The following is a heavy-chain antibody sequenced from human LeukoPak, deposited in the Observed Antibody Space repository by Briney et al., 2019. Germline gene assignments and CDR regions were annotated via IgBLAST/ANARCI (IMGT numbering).Heavy chain of an antibody. Sequence: GGSLRLSCAASGFTFSSYWMSWVRQAPGKGLEWVANIKQDGSEKYYVDSAKGRFTISRDNAKNSLYLQMNSLRAEDTAVYYCARGCSGGSCYESKFDPWGQGTLVTVSS. J-gene: IGHJ5*02. V-gene: IGHV3-7*01. D-gene: IGHD2-15*01. CDR1: GFTFSSYW. CDR2: IKQDGSEK. CDR3: ARGCSGGSCYESKFDP.